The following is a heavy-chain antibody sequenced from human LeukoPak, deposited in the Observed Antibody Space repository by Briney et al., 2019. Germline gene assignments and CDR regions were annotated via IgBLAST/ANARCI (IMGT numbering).Heavy chain of an antibody. J-gene: IGHJ5*02. CDR3: AREGAVPGIDT. CDR1: GYSITSGFS. D-gene: IGHD3-16*01. Sequence: SETLSLTCAVSGYSITSGFSWGWIRPPPGKGLEWIGTISHSGTTDYKSTLESRLTISMDTSKNLFSLRLTSVTAADTAVYYCAREGAVPGIDTWGQGTLVTVSS. V-gene: IGHV4-38-2*02. CDR2: ISHSGTT.